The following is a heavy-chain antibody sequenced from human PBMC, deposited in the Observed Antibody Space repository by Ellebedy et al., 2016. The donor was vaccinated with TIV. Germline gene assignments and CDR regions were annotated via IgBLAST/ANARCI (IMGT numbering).Heavy chain of an antibody. V-gene: IGHV3-15*07. CDR2: IKSKTDGGTT. CDR1: GFTFSNAW. CDR3: TTTMYYYDSGGYPTGDVLDI. Sequence: GESLKISCAASGFTFSNAWMNWVRQAPGKGLEGVGRIKSKTDGGTTDYAAPVKGRFTISRDDSKNTLYLQMNSLKTEDTAVYYCTTTMYYYDSGGYPTGDVLDIWGQGTMVTVSS. D-gene: IGHD3-22*01. J-gene: IGHJ3*02.